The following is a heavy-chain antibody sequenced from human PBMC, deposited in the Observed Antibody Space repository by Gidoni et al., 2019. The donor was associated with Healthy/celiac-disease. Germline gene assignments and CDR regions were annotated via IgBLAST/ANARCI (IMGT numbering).Heavy chain of an antibody. CDR1: GCTFSSYA. V-gene: IGHV1-69*01. CDR3: ASHLYGGNSYCFDY. J-gene: IGHJ4*02. Sequence: QVQLLQSVPEVKSPGSSVKVSCTASGCTFSSYAIIWVRQAPGQGLAWMGGIVPIFGTANYAQKCQGRVTITADESTSTAYMELSSLRSEDTAVYYCASHLYGGNSYCFDYWGKGTLVTVSS. D-gene: IGHD4-17*01. CDR2: IVPIFGTA.